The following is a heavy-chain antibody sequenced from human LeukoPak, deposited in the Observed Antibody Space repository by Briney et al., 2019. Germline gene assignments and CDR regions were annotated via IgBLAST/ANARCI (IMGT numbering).Heavy chain of an antibody. D-gene: IGHD3-22*01. J-gene: IGHJ6*02. V-gene: IGHV3-23*01. CDR3: AKLNYDSSGYYYRLVYYYGMDV. Sequence: PGGSLRLSCAASGFTFSSYAMSWVRQAPGKGLEWVSAISGSGGSTYYADSVKGRFTISRDNSKNTLYLQMNSLRAEDTAVYYCAKLNYDSSGYYYRLVYYYGMDVWGQGTTVTVSS. CDR2: ISGSGGST. CDR1: GFTFSSYA.